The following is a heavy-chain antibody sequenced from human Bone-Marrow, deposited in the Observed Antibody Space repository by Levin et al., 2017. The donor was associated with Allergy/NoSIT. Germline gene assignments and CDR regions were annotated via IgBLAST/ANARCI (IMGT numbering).Heavy chain of an antibody. Sequence: GESLKISCAASGFIFSSYGMHWVRQAPGKGLEWVAVIWYDGSNKYYADSVKGRFTISRDNSKNTLYLQMNSLRAEDTAVYYCARDPAGYYFDYWGQGTLVTVSS. V-gene: IGHV3-33*01. J-gene: IGHJ4*02. CDR1: GFIFSSYG. CDR2: IWYDGSNK. CDR3: ARDPAGYYFDY. D-gene: IGHD6-19*01.